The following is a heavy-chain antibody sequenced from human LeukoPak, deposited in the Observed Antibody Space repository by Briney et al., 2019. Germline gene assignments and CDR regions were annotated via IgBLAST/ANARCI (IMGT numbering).Heavy chain of an antibody. Sequence: PSETLSLTCAVYSGSFSGYYWSWIRLTPGKGLEWIGEIKDGGITNYNPSLRSRVTISKDTSNNQMSLNLHSATAADTAVHYCVRGFSGVVGDHWGQGTLVTVSS. CDR2: IKDGGIT. CDR1: SGSFSGYY. D-gene: IGHD3-10*01. CDR3: VRGFSGVVGDH. V-gene: IGHV4-34*01. J-gene: IGHJ4*02.